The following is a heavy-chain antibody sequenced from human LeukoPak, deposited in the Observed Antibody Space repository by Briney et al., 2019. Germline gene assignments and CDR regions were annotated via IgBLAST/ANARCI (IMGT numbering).Heavy chain of an antibody. CDR3: AKDAGYSSSWYFDY. CDR2: IRYDGSNK. J-gene: IGHJ4*02. V-gene: IGHV3-30*02. Sequence: GGSLRLSCAAPGFTFSSYGMPWVRQAPGKGLEWVAFIRYDGSNKYYADSVKGRFTISRDNSKNTLYLQMNSLRAEDTAVYYCAKDAGYSSSWYFDYWGQGTLVTVSS. CDR1: GFTFSSYG. D-gene: IGHD6-13*01.